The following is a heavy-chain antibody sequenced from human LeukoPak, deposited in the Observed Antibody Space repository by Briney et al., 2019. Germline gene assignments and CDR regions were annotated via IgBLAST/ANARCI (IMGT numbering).Heavy chain of an antibody. CDR3: ARAGDYYFHY. V-gene: IGHV3-7*01. CDR1: GFTFSNYW. J-gene: IGHJ4*02. CDR2: INQDGSQK. D-gene: IGHD4-17*01. Sequence: GGSVRLSCAASGFTFSNYWMSWVRQAPGKGLEWVAFINQDGSQKHYVDSVEGRFSVSRDNAKNSLFLQMNSLTAEDTALYYCARAGDYYFHYWGQGTLVTVSS.